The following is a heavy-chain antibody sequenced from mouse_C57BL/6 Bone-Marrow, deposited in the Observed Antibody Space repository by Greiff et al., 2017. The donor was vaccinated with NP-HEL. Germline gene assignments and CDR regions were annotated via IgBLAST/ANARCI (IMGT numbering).Heavy chain of an antibody. V-gene: IGHV1-26*01. J-gene: IGHJ1*03. D-gene: IGHD2-10*02. CDR2: INPNNGGT. Sequence: EVQLQQSGPELVKPGASVKISCKASGYTFTDYYMNWVKQSHGKSLEWIGDINPNNGGTSYNQKFKGKATLTVDKSSSTAYMELSSLTSEDSAVYYCARWRYGNCFWYFDVWGTGTTVTVSS. CDR3: ARWRYGNCFWYFDV. CDR1: GYTFTDYY.